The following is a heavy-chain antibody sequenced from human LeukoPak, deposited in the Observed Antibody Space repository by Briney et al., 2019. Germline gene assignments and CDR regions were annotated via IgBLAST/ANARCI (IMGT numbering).Heavy chain of an antibody. J-gene: IGHJ4*02. CDR1: GFSFSTYG. D-gene: IGHD6-13*01. CDR3: ARASIAAAGYYFDY. Sequence: GGSLRLSCQASGFSFSTYGMHWVRQAPGKGLEWVSVIYSGGSTYYSDSVKGRFTISRDNSKNTLYLQLNNLRAEDTAVYYCARASIAAAGYYFDYWGQGTLVTVSS. V-gene: IGHV3-53*01. CDR2: IYSGGST.